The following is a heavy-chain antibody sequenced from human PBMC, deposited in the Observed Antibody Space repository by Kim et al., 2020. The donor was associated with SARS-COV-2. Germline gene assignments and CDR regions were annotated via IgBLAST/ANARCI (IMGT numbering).Heavy chain of an antibody. CDR1: GFTFSSYA. D-gene: IGHD2-21*02. CDR3: AKDMGAYCGGDCYSERLGMDV. Sequence: GGSLRLSCAASGFTFSSYAMSWVRQAPGKGLEWVSAISGSGGSTYYADSVKGRFTISRDNSKNTLYLQMNSLRAEDTAVYYCAKDMGAYCGGDCYSERLGMDVWGQGTTVTVSS. J-gene: IGHJ6*02. V-gene: IGHV3-23*01. CDR2: ISGSGGST.